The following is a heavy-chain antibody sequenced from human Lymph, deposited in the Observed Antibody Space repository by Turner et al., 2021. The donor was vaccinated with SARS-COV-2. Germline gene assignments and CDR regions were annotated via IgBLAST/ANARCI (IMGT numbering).Heavy chain of an antibody. V-gene: IGHV4-59*08. J-gene: IGHJ6*02. D-gene: IGHD1-1*01. CDR1: GVSISSQS. CDR3: ARHQGSTSGYDHGMNV. CDR2: FNKIGSI. Sequence: QVQLQDSGPGLVRPSETLSLTCTVSGVSISSQSWSWIRQSPGRGLEWIGYFNKIGSIDYNPTLRSRVTISVDTSKNQLSLNLISMTAADTAVYYCARHQGSTSGYDHGMNVWGQGTAVIVSS.